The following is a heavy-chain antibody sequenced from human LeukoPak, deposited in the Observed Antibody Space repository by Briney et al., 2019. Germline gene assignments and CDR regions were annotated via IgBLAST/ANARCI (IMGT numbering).Heavy chain of an antibody. CDR3: ARTRIASSGFHLSMDV. CDR1: GFTFSSYC. J-gene: IGHJ6*03. CDR2: ISSSSSYI. V-gene: IGHV3-21*01. D-gene: IGHD6-19*01. Sequence: SGGSLRLSCAASGFTFSSYCMDWVRQTPGKGLEWVSSISSSSSYIYYADSLKGRFTVSRDNARNSLYLQMNSLRAEDTAVYYCARTRIASSGFHLSMDVWGKGTTVTISS.